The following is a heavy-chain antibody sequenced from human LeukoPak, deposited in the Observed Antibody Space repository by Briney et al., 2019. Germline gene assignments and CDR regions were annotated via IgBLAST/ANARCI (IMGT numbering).Heavy chain of an antibody. D-gene: IGHD2-15*01. CDR1: GFTFHDYD. J-gene: IGHJ4*02. V-gene: IGHV3-9*01. CDR2: KSWNSGSI. CDR3: AKDIEYHVVVVAATLGLDY. Sequence: GGSLRLSCAASGFTFHDYDMHWVRRAPGKGLEWVSGKSWNSGSIGYADSVKGRFTISRDNAKNSLYLQMNSLRAEDTALYYCAKDIEYHVVVVAATLGLDYWGQGTLVTVSS.